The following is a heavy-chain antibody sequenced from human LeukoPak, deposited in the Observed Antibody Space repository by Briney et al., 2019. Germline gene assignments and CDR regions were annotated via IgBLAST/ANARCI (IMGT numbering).Heavy chain of an antibody. V-gene: IGHV4-39*01. CDR2: IYYSGST. CDR3: ARLYCSSTSCLDP. D-gene: IGHD2-2*01. Sequence: SQTLSLTCTVSGGSISSSSYYWGWIRQPPGKGLEWIGSIYYSGSTYYNPSLKSRVTISVDTSKNQFSLKLSSVTAAGTAVYYCARLYCSSTSCLDPWGQGTLVTVSS. CDR1: GGSISSSSYY. J-gene: IGHJ5*02.